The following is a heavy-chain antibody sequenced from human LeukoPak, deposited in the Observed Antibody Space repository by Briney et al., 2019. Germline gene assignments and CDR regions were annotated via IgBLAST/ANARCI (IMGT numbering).Heavy chain of an antibody. V-gene: IGHV1-18*01. D-gene: IGHD2-15*01. CDR2: ISAYNDNT. CDR3: ARGGSEDLFDP. J-gene: IGHJ5*02. Sequence: ASVKVSCKASGYTSGYTFSSNTISWVRQAPGQGLEWMGWISAYNDNTNYAQKLQGRVTMTTDTSTSTAYMELRSLRSDDTAVYYCARGGSEDLFDPWGQGTLVTVSS. CDR1: GYTSGYTFSSNT.